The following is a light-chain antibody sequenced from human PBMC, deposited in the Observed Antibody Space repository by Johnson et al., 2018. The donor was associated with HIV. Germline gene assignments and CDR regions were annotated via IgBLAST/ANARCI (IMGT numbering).Light chain of an antibody. CDR2: ENN. V-gene: IGLV1-51*02. J-gene: IGLJ1*01. CDR1: SSNIGNNY. CDR3: GTWDTSLSVYV. Sequence: QSVLTQPPSVSAAPGQKVSISCSGSSSNIGNNYVSWYQQLPGTAPKLLIYENNKRPSGIPDRFSCSKSDTSATLGITGLQTGDEAEYYCGTWDTSLSVYVFGTGTKVTVL.